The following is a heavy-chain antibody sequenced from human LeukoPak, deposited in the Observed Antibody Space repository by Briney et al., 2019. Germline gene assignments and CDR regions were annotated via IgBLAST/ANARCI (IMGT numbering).Heavy chain of an antibody. J-gene: IGHJ6*02. CDR2: INHSGST. Sequence: PSETLSLTCAVYGGSFSGYYWSWIRQPPGKGLEWIGEINHSGSTNYNPSLKSRVTISVDTSKNQFSLKLSSVTAADTAVYYCARLGSSYLSYYGMDVWGQGTTVTVSS. D-gene: IGHD5-18*01. CDR3: ARLGSSYLSYYGMDV. CDR1: GGSFSGYY. V-gene: IGHV4-34*01.